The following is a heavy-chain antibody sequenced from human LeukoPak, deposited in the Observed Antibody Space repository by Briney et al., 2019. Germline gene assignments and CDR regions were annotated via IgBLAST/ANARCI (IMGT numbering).Heavy chain of an antibody. J-gene: IGHJ4*02. CDR2: IYYSGST. D-gene: IGHD3-10*01. CDR1: GGSISSYY. Sequence: SETLSLTCTVSGGSISSYYWSWIRQPPGKGLEWIGYIYYSGSTYYNPSLKSRVTISVDTSKNQFSLKLSSVTAADTAVYYCARVEYGSGSYVGYFDYWGQGTLVTVSS. V-gene: IGHV4-59*08. CDR3: ARVEYGSGSYVGYFDY.